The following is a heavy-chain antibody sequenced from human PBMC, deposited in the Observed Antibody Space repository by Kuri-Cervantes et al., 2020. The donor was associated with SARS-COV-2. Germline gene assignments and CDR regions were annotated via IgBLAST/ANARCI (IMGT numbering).Heavy chain of an antibody. J-gene: IGHJ6*02. CDR3: ASGAAPRDGYNYPLLGLGGLDV. V-gene: IGHV1-69*13. CDR2: IIPIFGTA. Sequence: SVKVSCKASGGTFSSDGISWVRQAPGQGLEWMGGIIPIFGTANYAQKFQDRVTITADESTNTAYMELSSLRSDDTAVYYCASGAAPRDGYNYPLLGLGGLDVWGQGTTVTVSS. D-gene: IGHD5-24*01. CDR1: GGTFSSDG.